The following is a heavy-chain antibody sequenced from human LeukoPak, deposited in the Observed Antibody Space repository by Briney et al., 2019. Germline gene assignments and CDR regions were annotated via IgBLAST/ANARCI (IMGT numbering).Heavy chain of an antibody. CDR2: ISGSGGST. Sequence: ETLSLTCTVSGGSISSYYWSWVRQAPGKGLEWVSAISGSGGSTYYADSVKGRFSISRDNSKNTLYLQMNSLRAEDTAVYYCSSTSLAWAGFDYWGQGTLVTVSS. V-gene: IGHV3-23*01. CDR3: SSTSLAWAGFDY. CDR1: GGSISSYY. D-gene: IGHD2-2*01. J-gene: IGHJ4*02.